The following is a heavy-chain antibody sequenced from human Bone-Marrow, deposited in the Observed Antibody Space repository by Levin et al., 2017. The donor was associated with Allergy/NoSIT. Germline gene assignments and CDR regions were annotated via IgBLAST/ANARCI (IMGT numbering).Heavy chain of an antibody. J-gene: IGHJ4*02. CDR1: GFTFSKFG. CDR3: ARDRGPYSSGWYGSAYFDY. D-gene: IGHD6-19*01. CDR2: ISHDGSNK. Sequence: GESLKISCAASGFTFSKFGMHWVRQAPGKGLEWLAVISHDGSNKYYADSVKGRFTISRDNSKNTLYLQMNSLRDEDTAVYYCARDRGPYSSGWYGSAYFDYWGQGTLVTVSS. V-gene: IGHV3-30*03.